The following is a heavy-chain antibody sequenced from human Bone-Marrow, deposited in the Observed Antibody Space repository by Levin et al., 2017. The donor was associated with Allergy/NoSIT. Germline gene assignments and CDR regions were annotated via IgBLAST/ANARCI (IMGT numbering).Heavy chain of an antibody. J-gene: IGHJ4*02. V-gene: IGHV2-70*01. CDR2: IDWDGDK. Sequence: SGPTLVKPTQTLTLTCTFSGFSFATTGMCVSWIRQPPGKALEWLALIDWDGDKYYQTSLKTRLTISRDTSKTQVVLTMTDMDPVDTATYFCARVSSGWQPYFDYWGKGTLVTVAS. D-gene: IGHD6-19*01. CDR1: GFSFATTGMC. CDR3: ARVSSGWQPYFDY.